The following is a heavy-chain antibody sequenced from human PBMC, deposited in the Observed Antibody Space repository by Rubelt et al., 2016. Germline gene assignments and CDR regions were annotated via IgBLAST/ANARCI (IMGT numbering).Heavy chain of an antibody. V-gene: IGHV1-18*01. J-gene: IGHJ3*02. Sequence: QVQLVQSGAEVKKPGASVKVSCKASGYTFTSYGISWVRQAPGQGLEWMGWSSAYNGTTNYAQKLQGRVIMTTDTSTSTAYMELRILRSDDTAVYYCARGARRYSMDPRNAFDIWGQGTMVTVSS. CDR1: GYTFTSYG. CDR3: ARGARRYSMDPRNAFDI. CDR2: SSAYNGTT. D-gene: IGHD4-11*01.